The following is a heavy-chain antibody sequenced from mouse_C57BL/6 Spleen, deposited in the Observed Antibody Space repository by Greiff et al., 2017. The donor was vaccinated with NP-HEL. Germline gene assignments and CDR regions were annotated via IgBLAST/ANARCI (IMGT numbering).Heavy chain of an antibody. V-gene: IGHV1-15*01. J-gene: IGHJ1*03. Sequence: VKLVESGAELVRPGASVTLSCKASGYTFTDYEMHWVKQTPVHGLEWIGAIDPETGGTAYNQKFKGKAILTADKSSSTAYMELRSLTSEDSAVYYCTRGDYYGVWGTGTTVTVSS. CDR3: TRGDYYGV. D-gene: IGHD1-1*01. CDR2: IDPETGGT. CDR1: GYTFTDYE.